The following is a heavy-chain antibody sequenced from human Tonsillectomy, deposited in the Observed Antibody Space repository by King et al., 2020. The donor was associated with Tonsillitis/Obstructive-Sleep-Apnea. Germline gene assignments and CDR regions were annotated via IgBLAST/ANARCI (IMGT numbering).Heavy chain of an antibody. D-gene: IGHD3-22*01. Sequence: VQLQESGPGLVKPSETLSLTCTVSAGSISSYYWSWIRQPPGKGLEWIGYIYYSGSTSYTPSLKSRVTISVDTSKNQFSLKLSSVTAADTAVYYCARVLLGYYDTSGYYWYFDLWGRGTLVTVSS. V-gene: IGHV4-59*01. CDR1: AGSISSYY. CDR2: IYYSGST. CDR3: ARVLLGYYDTSGYYWYFDL. J-gene: IGHJ2*01.